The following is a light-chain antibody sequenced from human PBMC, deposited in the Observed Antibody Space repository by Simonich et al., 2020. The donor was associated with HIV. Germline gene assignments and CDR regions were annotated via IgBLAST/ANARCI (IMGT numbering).Light chain of an antibody. CDR3: QQRSNWPGT. V-gene: IGKV3-11*01. Sequence: EIVLTQSPGTLSLSPGERATLSCRASQSVSSYLAWYQQKPGQAPRLLIFYASHRATGIPARFSGSGSGTDFTLTISSLEPEDFAVYYCQQRSNWPGTFGQGTRLEIK. CDR2: YAS. J-gene: IGKJ5*01. CDR1: QSVSSY.